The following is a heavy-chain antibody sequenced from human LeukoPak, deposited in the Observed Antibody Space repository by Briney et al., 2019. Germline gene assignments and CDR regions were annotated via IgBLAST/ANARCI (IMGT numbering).Heavy chain of an antibody. CDR2: ITHTGST. J-gene: IGHJ4*02. CDR1: GGSFSGYY. V-gene: IGHV4-34*01. Sequence: SETLSLTCAVYGGSFSGYYWTWIRQPPGKGLEWIGEITHTGSTNYNPSLKSRVTISVDTSKNQFSLKLTSVTAADTAVYYCARDRGGAVAGFLDYWGQGTLVTVSS. CDR3: ARDRGGAVAGFLDY. D-gene: IGHD6-19*01.